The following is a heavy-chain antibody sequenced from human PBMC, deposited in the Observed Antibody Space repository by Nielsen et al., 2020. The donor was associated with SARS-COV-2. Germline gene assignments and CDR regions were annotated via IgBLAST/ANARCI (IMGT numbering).Heavy chain of an antibody. CDR2: ISYDGSNK. D-gene: IGHD3-22*01. CDR3: ARPQDAEYYDSSGGMDV. J-gene: IGHJ6*02. Sequence: SLKISCAASGFTFSSYAMHWVRQAPGKGLEWVAVISYDGSNKYYADSVKGRFTISRDNSKNTLYLQMNSLRAEDTAVYYCARPQDAEYYDSSGGMDVWGQGTTVTVSS. V-gene: IGHV3-30-3*01. CDR1: GFTFSSYA.